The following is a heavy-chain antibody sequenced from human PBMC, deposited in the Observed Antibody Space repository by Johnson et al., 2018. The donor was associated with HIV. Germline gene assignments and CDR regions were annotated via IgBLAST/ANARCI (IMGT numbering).Heavy chain of an antibody. D-gene: IGHD3-22*01. CDR2: ISFDGSKE. J-gene: IGHJ3*02. CDR3: ARGRITMIGVDLRGGGFDI. CDR1: GFTFSSYA. Sequence: QVQLVESGGGVVQPGRSLRLSCVASGFTFSSYALHWVRQAPGKGLEWVAVISFDGSKEYYADSVKGRFTISRDNSKKTLYLQVNSLRDEDTAVYYCARGRITMIGVDLRGGGFDIWGQGTTVTVSS. V-gene: IGHV3-30-3*01.